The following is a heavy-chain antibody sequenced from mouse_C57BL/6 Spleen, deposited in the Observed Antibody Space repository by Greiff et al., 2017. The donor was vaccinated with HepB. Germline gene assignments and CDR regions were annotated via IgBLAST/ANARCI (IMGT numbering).Heavy chain of an antibody. CDR2: IDPETGGT. Sequence: VKLMESGAELVRPGASVTLSCKASGYTFTDYEMHWVKQTPVHGLEWIGAIDPETGGTAYNQKFKGKAILTADKSSSTAYMELRSLTSEDSAVYYCTRPRLYYGNYDYWGQGTTLTVSS. V-gene: IGHV1-15*01. CDR3: TRPRLYYGNYDY. D-gene: IGHD2-1*01. J-gene: IGHJ2*01. CDR1: GYTFTDYE.